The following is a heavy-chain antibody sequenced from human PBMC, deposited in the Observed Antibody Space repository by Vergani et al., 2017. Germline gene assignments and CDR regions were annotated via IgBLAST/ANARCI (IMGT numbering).Heavy chain of an antibody. D-gene: IGHD3-10*01. CDR1: GYTFTSYY. CDR3: ASPRGLWFGELPPYYYYGMDV. Sequence: QVQLVQSGAEVKKPGASVKVSCKASGYTFTSYYMHWVRQAPGQGLEWMGIINPSGGSTSYAQKFQGRVTMTRDTSTSTVYMELSSLRSEDTAVYYCASPRGLWFGELPPYYYYGMDVWGHGTTVTVSS. J-gene: IGHJ6*02. V-gene: IGHV1-46*03. CDR2: INPSGGST.